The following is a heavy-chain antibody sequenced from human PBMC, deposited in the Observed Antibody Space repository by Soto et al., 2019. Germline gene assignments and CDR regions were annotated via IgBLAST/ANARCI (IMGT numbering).Heavy chain of an antibody. V-gene: IGHV3-48*01. CDR1: GFTFSSYS. CDR2: ISTSGHPI. CDR3: ARDLGGDVVVVPHCMDV. D-gene: IGHD2-15*01. J-gene: IGHJ6*03. Sequence: EVQLVESGGDLVQPGGSLRLSCAASGFTFSSYSMNWVRQAPGKGLEWVSYISTSGHPIYYADSLKGRFTISRDNPKKSLYLQMNSLRAEDTAVYYCARDLGGDVVVVPHCMDVWGKGTTVTVSS.